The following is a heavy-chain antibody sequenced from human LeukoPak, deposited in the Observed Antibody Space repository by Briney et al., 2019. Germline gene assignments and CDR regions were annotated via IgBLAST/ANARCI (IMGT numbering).Heavy chain of an antibody. CDR3: ARAPIFGAPHRRFDP. Sequence: AASVKVSCKASGYTITGYYRHWVRQAPGQGLEWMGIINPSGGSTSYAQKFQGRVTITADESTSTAYMELSSLRSEDTAVSYCARAPIFGAPHRRFDPWGQGTLVTVSS. CDR2: INPSGGST. D-gene: IGHD3-3*01. CDR1: GYTITGYY. V-gene: IGHV1-46*01. J-gene: IGHJ5*02.